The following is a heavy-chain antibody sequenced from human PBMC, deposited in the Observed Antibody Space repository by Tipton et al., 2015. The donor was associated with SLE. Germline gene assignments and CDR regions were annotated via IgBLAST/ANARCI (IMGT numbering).Heavy chain of an antibody. V-gene: IGHV4-34*01. CDR2: IYYSGST. CDR3: ARLNTDFDY. Sequence: TLSLTCAVYGGSFSGYYWSWIRQPPGKGLEWIGSIYYSGSTYYNPSLKSRVTISVDTSKNHFSLKLSSVTAADTAVYYCARLNTDFDYWGQGTLVTVSS. J-gene: IGHJ4*02. CDR1: GGSFSGYY. D-gene: IGHD5-18*01.